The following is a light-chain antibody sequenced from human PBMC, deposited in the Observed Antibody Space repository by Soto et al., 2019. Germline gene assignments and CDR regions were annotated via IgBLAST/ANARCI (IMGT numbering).Light chain of an antibody. CDR3: QQYNKSPLT. J-gene: IGKJ4*01. V-gene: IGKV1-5*03. Sequence: DIQMTQSPSTLYASVGDRVTITCRASQSIGASLAWFQQKPGKAPNLLIYKASSLESGVPSRFSGSGSGTEFPLTISTLQPDDFATYYCQQYNKSPLTFGGGTKVEIK. CDR1: QSIGAS. CDR2: KAS.